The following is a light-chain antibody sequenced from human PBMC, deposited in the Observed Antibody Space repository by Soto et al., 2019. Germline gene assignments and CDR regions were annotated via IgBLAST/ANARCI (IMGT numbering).Light chain of an antibody. CDR2: GAS. CDR1: QSVTGSY. CDR3: QQYGSSPRT. V-gene: IGKV3-20*01. Sequence: EIVLTQSPGTLSLSPGEGATLSCRASQSVTGSYLAWYQQKPGQAPRLLIYGASSRATGIPDRFSGSESGTDFTITISRLEPEDFAEYYCQQYGSSPRTFGQGTKVEI. J-gene: IGKJ1*01.